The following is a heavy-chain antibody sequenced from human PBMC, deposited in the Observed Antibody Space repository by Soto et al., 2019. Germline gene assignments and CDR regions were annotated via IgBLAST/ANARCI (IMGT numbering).Heavy chain of an antibody. D-gene: IGHD2-2*01. CDR2: INPNSGGT. CDR1: GYTFTGYY. CDR3: ARGALGVVVVPAAIHNWFDP. J-gene: IGHJ5*02. V-gene: IGHV1-2*04. Sequence: QVPLVQSGAEVKKPGASVKVSCKASGYTFTGYYMHWVRQAPGQGLEWMGWINPNSGGTNYAQKFQGWVTMTRDTSISTAYMELSRLRSDDTAVYYCARGALGVVVVPAAIHNWFDPWGQGTLVTVSS.